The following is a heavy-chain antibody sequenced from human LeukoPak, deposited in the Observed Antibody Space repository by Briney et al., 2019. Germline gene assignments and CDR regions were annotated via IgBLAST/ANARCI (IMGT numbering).Heavy chain of an antibody. CDR3: ARDEEVVVVAATVY. J-gene: IGHJ4*02. D-gene: IGHD2-15*01. CDR1: GFTFSSYA. CDR2: ISYDGSNK. V-gene: IGHV3-30*04. Sequence: GGSLRLSCAASGFTFSSYAMHWVGQAPGKGLEGVAVISYDGSNKYYADSVKGRFTISRDNSKNTLYLQMNSLRAEDTAVYYCARDEEVVVVAATVYWGQGTLVTVSS.